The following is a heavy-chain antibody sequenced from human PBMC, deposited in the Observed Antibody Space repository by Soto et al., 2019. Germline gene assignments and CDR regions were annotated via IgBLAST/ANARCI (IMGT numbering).Heavy chain of an antibody. CDR3: AKPSIVVVVAATLAY. D-gene: IGHD2-15*01. CDR2: ISGSGGST. CDR1: GFTFSSYA. J-gene: IGHJ4*02. V-gene: IGHV3-23*01. Sequence: GGSLRLSCAASGFTFSSYAMSWVRQAPGKGLEWVSAISGSGGSTYYADSVKGRFTISRDNSKNTLYLQMNSLRAEDTAVYYCAKPSIVVVVAATLAYWGQGTLVTVSS.